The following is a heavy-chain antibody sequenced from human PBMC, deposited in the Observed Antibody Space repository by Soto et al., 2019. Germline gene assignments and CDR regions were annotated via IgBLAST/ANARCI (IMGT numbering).Heavy chain of an antibody. D-gene: IGHD5-12*01. CDR2: IIPILGIA. J-gene: IGHJ4*02. CDR3: VSAPKIVATITYNDY. Sequence: ASVKVSCKASGGTFSSYTISWVRQAPGQGLEWMGRIIPILGIANYAQKFQGRVTITADKSTSTAYMELSSLRSEDTAVYYCVSAPKIVATITYNDYWGQGTLVTVSS. V-gene: IGHV1-69*02. CDR1: GGTFSSYT.